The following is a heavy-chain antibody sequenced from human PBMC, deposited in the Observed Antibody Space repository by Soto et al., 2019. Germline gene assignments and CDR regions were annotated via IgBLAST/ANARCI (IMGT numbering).Heavy chain of an antibody. J-gene: IGHJ4*02. V-gene: IGHV4-39*01. Sequence: QLQLQESGPGLVKPSETLSLTCTVSGGSISSSSYYWDWIRQPPGKGLEWIGSIYYSGSTYYNPSLKSLLTISVDTSQNQFSLKLSSVTAADTAVYYCARRGRSGYRLIDYWGQGTLVTVSS. D-gene: IGHD3-22*01. CDR3: ARRGRSGYRLIDY. CDR1: GGSISSSSYY. CDR2: IYYSGST.